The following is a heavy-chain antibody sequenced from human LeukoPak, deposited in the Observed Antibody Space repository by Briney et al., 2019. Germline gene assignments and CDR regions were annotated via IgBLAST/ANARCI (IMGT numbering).Heavy chain of an antibody. Sequence: GESLKISCKGSGYSFTNYWIGWVRQMPGKGLEWMGIIYPGDSDTRYSPSFQGQVTISADKSVTTAYLQWSSLTASDTAMYYCARALDGFDSPYYFDFWGQGTLVTVSS. CDR2: IYPGDSDT. CDR3: ARALDGFDSPYYFDF. D-gene: IGHD5-12*01. V-gene: IGHV5-51*01. CDR1: GYSFTNYW. J-gene: IGHJ4*02.